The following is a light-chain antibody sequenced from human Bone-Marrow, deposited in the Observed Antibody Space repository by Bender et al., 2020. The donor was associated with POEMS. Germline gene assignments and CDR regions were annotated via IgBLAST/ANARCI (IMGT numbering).Light chain of an antibody. CDR1: TNDIGHYNS. V-gene: IGLV2-14*03. CDR2: DVT. CDR3: CSYSGGTTPVV. Sequence: QSALTQPASVSGSLGQSITISCTGTTNDIGHYNSVSWYLQNPGKTPTLVIYDVTNRPSGVSDRFSGSKSGNTASLAISGLRTEDEGHYYCCSYSGGTTPVVFGAGTALTVL. J-gene: IGLJ2*01.